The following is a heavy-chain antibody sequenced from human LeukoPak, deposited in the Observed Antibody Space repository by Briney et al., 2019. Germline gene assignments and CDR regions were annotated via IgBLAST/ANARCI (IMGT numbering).Heavy chain of an antibody. D-gene: IGHD1-26*01. V-gene: IGHV3-7*03. CDR1: GFTFSSYW. Sequence: PGGSLRLSCAASGFTFSSYWMSWVRQAPGKGLEWVANIKQDGSEKYYVDSVKGRFTISRDNAKNALYLQMNSLRAEDTAVYYCARHSGSYEVNYYYYYGMDVWGQGTTVTVSS. CDR3: ARHSGSYEVNYYYYYGMDV. J-gene: IGHJ6*02. CDR2: IKQDGSEK.